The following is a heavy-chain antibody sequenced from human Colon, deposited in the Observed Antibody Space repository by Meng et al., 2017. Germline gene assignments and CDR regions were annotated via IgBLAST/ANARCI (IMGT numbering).Heavy chain of an antibody. CDR1: GGSFDNYS. V-gene: IGHV1-69*05. CDR2: IIPGVGTT. Sequence: QVQQLQSGAEVQTPGSSVRVSCKASGGSFDNYSISWVRQAPGQGLGRVGGIIPGVGTTNYAQRFQGRVTISTDRSAGTVFMQLNSLRFEDTAVYYCARDRRNYYLDLWGQGTLVTVYS. J-gene: IGHJ4*02. D-gene: IGHD6-6*01. CDR3: ARDRRNYYLDL.